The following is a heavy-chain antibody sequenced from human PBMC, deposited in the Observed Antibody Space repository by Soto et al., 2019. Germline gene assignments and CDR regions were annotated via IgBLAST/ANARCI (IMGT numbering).Heavy chain of an antibody. V-gene: IGHV3-23*01. D-gene: IGHD2-15*01. CDR1: GFTFSSYA. J-gene: IGHJ4*02. Sequence: EVQLLESGGGLVQPGGSLRLSCAASGFTFSSYAMSWVRQAPGKGLEWVSAISGSGGSTYYADSVKGRFTISRDNSKNTLDLQMNSLRAEDTAVYYCANIRCSGGSCYHPVFDYWGQGTLVTVSS. CDR2: ISGSGGST. CDR3: ANIRCSGGSCYHPVFDY.